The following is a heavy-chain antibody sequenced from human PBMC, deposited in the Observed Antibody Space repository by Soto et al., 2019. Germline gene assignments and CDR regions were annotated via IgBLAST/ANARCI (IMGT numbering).Heavy chain of an antibody. CDR2: IYYSGTA. Sequence: QVQLRESGPGLVKSSETLSLTCTVSGGSISTYYWSWVRQPPGKGLEWIGYIYYSGTATYHPSLRSRATMSVDTSMNSFSLRLSSVTAADTAVYYCARGDGIQLGSLAGRYYYHKMDVWGQGTTVTVYS. CDR3: ARGDGIQLGSLAGRYYYHKMDV. CDR1: GGSISTYY. J-gene: IGHJ6*02. V-gene: IGHV4-59*01. D-gene: IGHD1-1*01.